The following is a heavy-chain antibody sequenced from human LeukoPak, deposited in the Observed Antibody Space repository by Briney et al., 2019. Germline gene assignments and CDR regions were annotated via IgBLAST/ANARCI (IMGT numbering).Heavy chain of an antibody. Sequence: GGSLRLSCAASGFTFSSYAMHWVRQAPGKGLEWVAVISYDGSIKYYADSVKGRFTISRDNSKNTLYLQMNSLRAEDTAVYYCARPHSSGWYYFDYWGQGTLVTVSS. D-gene: IGHD6-19*01. V-gene: IGHV3-30*01. CDR3: ARPHSSGWYYFDY. CDR2: ISYDGSIK. CDR1: GFTFSSYA. J-gene: IGHJ4*02.